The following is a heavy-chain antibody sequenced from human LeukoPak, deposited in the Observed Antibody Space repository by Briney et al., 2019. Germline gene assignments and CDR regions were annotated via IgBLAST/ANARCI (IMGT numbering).Heavy chain of an antibody. Sequence: PGGSLRLSCEASGFTFSNYSMNWVRQAPGKGLEWVSYIRSSSTTIYYADSVKGRFTISRDNAKNSLYLQMNSLRGEDTAVYYCARVKRYCSGGSCYSGRFDPWGQGTLVTVSS. CDR3: ARVKRYCSGGSCYSGRFDP. D-gene: IGHD2-15*01. CDR2: IRSSSTTI. J-gene: IGHJ5*02. V-gene: IGHV3-48*01. CDR1: GFTFSNYS.